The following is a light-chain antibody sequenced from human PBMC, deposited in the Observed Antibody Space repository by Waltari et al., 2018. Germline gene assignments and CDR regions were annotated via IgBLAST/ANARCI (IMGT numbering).Light chain of an antibody. Sequence: DIGMTQSPDSLAVSLGERATINCKSSQTSLFNSTNRNYLAWYQQKAGRPPKVVIYWASTRESGVPDRFSGSGSGTDFTLTISNLQAEDVAVYYCQQYYSSPYTFGQGTKLEIK. CDR2: WAS. CDR3: QQYYSSPYT. V-gene: IGKV4-1*01. J-gene: IGKJ2*01. CDR1: QTSLFNSTNRNY.